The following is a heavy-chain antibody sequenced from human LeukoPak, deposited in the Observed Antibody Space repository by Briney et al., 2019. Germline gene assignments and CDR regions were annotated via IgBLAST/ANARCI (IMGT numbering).Heavy chain of an antibody. CDR1: GGSISSSSYY. J-gene: IGHJ4*02. Sequence: MPSETLSLTCTVSGGSISSSSYYWSWIRQPPGKGLEWIGYIYYSGSTYYNPSLKSRVTISVDTSENQFSLKLSSVTAADTAVYYCARGRTITPFDYWGQGTLVTVSS. V-gene: IGHV4-31*03. D-gene: IGHD1-20*01. CDR2: IYYSGST. CDR3: ARGRTITPFDY.